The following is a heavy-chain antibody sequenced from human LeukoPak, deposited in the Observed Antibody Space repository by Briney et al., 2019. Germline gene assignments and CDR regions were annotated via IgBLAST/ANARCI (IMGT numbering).Heavy chain of an antibody. CDR2: IYYSGST. CDR3: ARHSSEELQHLVPSWFGP. J-gene: IGHJ5*02. D-gene: IGHD6-13*01. Sequence: SETLTLTCTVSGGSISSSSYYWGWIRQPPGKGLEWIGSIYYSGSTYYNPSLKSRVTISVDTSKNQFSLKLSSVTAADTAVYYCARHSSEELQHLVPSWFGPWGKGTLVTVSS. V-gene: IGHV4-39*01. CDR1: GGSISSSSYY.